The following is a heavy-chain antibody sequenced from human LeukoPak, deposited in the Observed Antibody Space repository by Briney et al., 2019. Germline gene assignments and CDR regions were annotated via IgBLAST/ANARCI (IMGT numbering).Heavy chain of an antibody. Sequence: SETLSLTCTVSGGPMNSDYWSWLRQSPGRGLEWIAYIHYSGRTNYNPSLKSRLTIAMDTSKTQNSLKLSSVTAADTAVYYCARGAGWYPDWGQGALVSVSS. CDR3: ARGAGWYPD. CDR1: GGPMNSDY. J-gene: IGHJ4*02. CDR2: IHYSGRT. V-gene: IGHV4-59*01. D-gene: IGHD6-19*01.